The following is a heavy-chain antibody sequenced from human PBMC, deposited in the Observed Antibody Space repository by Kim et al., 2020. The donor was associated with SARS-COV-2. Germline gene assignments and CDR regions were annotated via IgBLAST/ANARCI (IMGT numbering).Heavy chain of an antibody. CDR2: ISYDGSNK. CDR1: GFTFSSYA. D-gene: IGHD6-13*01. V-gene: IGHV3-30*04. J-gene: IGHJ6*02. CDR3: ARVGYSSSWYAVEYYYYYAGMDL. Sequence: GGSLRLSCAASGFTFSSYAMHWVRQAPGKGLEWVAVISYDGSNKYYADSVKGRFTISRDNSKNTLYLQMNSLRAEDTAVYYCARVGYSSSWYAVEYYYYYAGMDLWGQGTTVTVSS.